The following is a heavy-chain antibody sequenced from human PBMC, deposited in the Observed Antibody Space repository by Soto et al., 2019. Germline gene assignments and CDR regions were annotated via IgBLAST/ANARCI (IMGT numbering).Heavy chain of an antibody. Sequence: GASVKVSCKASGYTFTSYGISWVRQAPGQGLEWMGWISAYNGNTNYAQKLQGRVTMTTDTSTDTAYMELRSLRSDDTAVYYCALVVVTDIRNWFDPWGQGTLVTVSS. J-gene: IGHJ5*02. V-gene: IGHV1-18*01. CDR1: GYTFTSYG. CDR2: ISAYNGNT. CDR3: ALVVVTDIRNWFDP. D-gene: IGHD2-21*02.